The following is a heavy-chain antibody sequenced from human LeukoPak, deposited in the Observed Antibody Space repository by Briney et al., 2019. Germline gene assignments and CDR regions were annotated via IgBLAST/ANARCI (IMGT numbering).Heavy chain of an antibody. Sequence: PGGSLRLSCAASGFTFSSYDMNWVRQAPGRELEWTSYISYISSSGTTIYYADSVKGRFTISRDNAKNSLYLQMNSLRAEDTAVYYCAELGITMIGGVWGKGTTVTISS. CDR1: GFTFSSYD. CDR2: ISSSGTTI. CDR3: AELGITMIGGV. J-gene: IGHJ6*04. V-gene: IGHV3-48*03. D-gene: IGHD3-10*02.